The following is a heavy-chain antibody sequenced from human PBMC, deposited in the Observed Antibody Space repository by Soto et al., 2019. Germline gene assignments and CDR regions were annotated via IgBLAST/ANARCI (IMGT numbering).Heavy chain of an antibody. CDR2: ISSSSSTI. CDR1: GFTFSSYS. V-gene: IGHV3-48*02. CDR3: AIDGDYGDSLNAFDI. D-gene: IGHD4-17*01. J-gene: IGHJ3*02. Sequence: EVQLVESWGGLVQPGGSLRLSCAASGFTFSSYSMNWFRQAPGKGLELVSYISSSSSTIYYADSVKSRFTISRDNAENSLYLQVNSLRDEDAAVYYCAIDGDYGDSLNAFDIWGQGTMVTVSS.